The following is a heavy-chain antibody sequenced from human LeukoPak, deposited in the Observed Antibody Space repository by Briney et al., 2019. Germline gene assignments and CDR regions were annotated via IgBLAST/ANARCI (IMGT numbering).Heavy chain of an antibody. J-gene: IGHJ5*02. V-gene: IGHV3-9*01. CDR1: GFTFDDYA. D-gene: IGHD1-1*01. Sequence: GRSLRLSCAASGFTFDDYAMHWVRQAPGKGLEWVSGISWNSGSISYADSVKGRFTISRDNSKNSLFVQMNSLRAEDTAVYFCAKSRSGSANWALQMFDNWGQGTLVTVSS. CDR3: AKSRSGSANWALQMFDN. CDR2: ISWNSGSI.